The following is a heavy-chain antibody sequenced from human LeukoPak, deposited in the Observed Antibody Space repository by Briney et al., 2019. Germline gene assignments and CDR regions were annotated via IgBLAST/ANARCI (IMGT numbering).Heavy chain of an antibody. CDR3: ARVSPNYYYFYMDV. CDR2: ITSSSSYI. V-gene: IGHV3-21*01. CDR1: GFTFITYS. J-gene: IGHJ6*03. Sequence: GGSLRLSCAASGFTFITYSMNWVRQAPGKGLEWVSSITSSSSYIYYADSVKGRFTISRDNAKNSLYLQMNSLRAEDTAVYYCARVSPNYYYFYMDVWGKGTTVTVSS.